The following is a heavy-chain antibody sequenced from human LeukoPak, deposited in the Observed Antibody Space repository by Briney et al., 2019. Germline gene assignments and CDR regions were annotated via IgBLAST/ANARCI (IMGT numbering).Heavy chain of an antibody. Sequence: ASVKVSCTASGYTFTSYGISWVRQAPGQGLEWMGWISAYNGNTNYAQKLQGRVTMTTDTSTSTAYMELRSLRSDDTAVYYCARAIRNQLLSDYWGQGTLVTVSS. V-gene: IGHV1-18*01. CDR3: ARAIRNQLLSDY. CDR2: ISAYNGNT. CDR1: GYTFTSYG. D-gene: IGHD2-2*01. J-gene: IGHJ4*02.